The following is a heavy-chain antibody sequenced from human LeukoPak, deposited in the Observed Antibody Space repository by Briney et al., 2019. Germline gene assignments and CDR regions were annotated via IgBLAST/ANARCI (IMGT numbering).Heavy chain of an antibody. V-gene: IGHV3-21*06. CDR1: GFTFSTYS. J-gene: IGHJ5*02. CDR2: IATSSDYI. CDR3: AKERSWNWFDP. Sequence: PGGSLRLSCAASGFTFSTYSMNWVRQAPGKGLEWVSSIATSSDYIYYAGSLKGRFTISRDNAKNSLYLHMNSLRPDDAAVYYCAKERSWNWFDPWGQGTLVTVSS.